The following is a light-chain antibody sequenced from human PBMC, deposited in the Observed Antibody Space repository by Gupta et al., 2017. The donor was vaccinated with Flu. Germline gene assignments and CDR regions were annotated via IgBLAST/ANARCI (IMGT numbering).Light chain of an antibody. CDR2: EDR. V-gene: IGLV3-21*03. CDR1: DIGSKG. CDR3: QGWDLTNDYEV. Sequence: APGTTARITCGGDDIGSKGVHWYQQKPGQAPVLVVYEDRVRPARIPDRFSGSNSGNTATLTISRVEAGDDAQHYLQGWDLTNDYEVFGGR. J-gene: IGLJ3*02.